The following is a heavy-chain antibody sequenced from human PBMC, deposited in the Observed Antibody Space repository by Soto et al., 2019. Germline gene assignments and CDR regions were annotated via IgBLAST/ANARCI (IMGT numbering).Heavy chain of an antibody. J-gene: IGHJ4*02. V-gene: IGHV3-30-3*01. CDR2: ISYDGSNK. CDR3: ARDIAAAGTGDD. Sequence: GGSPSLSRASSGCPFSSYPMHLVRPAHGKGLEWVAVISYDGSNKYYADSVKGRFTISRDNSKNTLYLQMNSLRAEDTAVYYCARDIAAAGTGDDWGQGTLVTVSS. CDR1: GCPFSSYP. D-gene: IGHD6-13*01.